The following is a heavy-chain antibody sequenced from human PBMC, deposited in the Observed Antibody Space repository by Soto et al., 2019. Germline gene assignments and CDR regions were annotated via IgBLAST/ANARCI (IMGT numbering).Heavy chain of an antibody. CDR1: RFTFGCYA. Sequence: PGGSLRLSCSASRFTFGCYAMSWVRQAPGKGLEWVSGITGNAANTVYADSVKGRFTISRDNSKNALYLQLNSLRAEDTAVYFCATAARDCGGDCYSSYFDSWGQGALVTVSS. CDR2: ITGNAANT. J-gene: IGHJ4*02. D-gene: IGHD2-21*02. V-gene: IGHV3-23*01. CDR3: ATAARDCGGDCYSSYFDS.